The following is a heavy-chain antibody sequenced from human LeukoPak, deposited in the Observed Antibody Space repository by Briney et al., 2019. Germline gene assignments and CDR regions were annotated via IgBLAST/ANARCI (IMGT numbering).Heavy chain of an antibody. Sequence: GGSLRLSCAASGFTFSSYNMNWVRQAPGKGLEWVSYISSSSSTIYHADSVKGRFTVSRDNAKNSLYLQMNSLRAEDTAMYYCARGPPFGSGTYYVDYWGQGTQVTVSS. CDR3: ARGPPFGSGTYYVDY. J-gene: IGHJ4*02. CDR1: GFTFSSYN. D-gene: IGHD3-10*01. V-gene: IGHV3-48*01. CDR2: ISSSSSTI.